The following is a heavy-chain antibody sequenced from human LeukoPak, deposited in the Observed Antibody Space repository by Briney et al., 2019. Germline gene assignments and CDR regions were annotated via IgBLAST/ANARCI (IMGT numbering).Heavy chain of an antibody. Sequence: SQTLSLTCTVSGDSISSGSYYWTWIRQPAGKGLEWIGRIYTSGSTNYNPSLKSRVTISVDTSKNQFSLKLSSVTAADTAVYYCARGGAASYYYYYGMDVWGQGTTVTVSS. D-gene: IGHD6-13*01. J-gene: IGHJ6*02. CDR3: ARGGAASYYYYYGMDV. CDR2: IYTSGST. V-gene: IGHV4-61*02. CDR1: GDSISSGSYY.